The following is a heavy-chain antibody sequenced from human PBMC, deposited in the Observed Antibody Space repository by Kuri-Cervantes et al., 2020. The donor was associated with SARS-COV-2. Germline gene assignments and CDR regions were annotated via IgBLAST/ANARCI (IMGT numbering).Heavy chain of an antibody. CDR1: GGSISSSSYY. Sequence: SETLSLTCTVSGGSISSSSYYWSWIRQPAGKGLEWIGRIYTSGSTNYNPSLKSRVTMSVDTSKNQFSLKLSSVTAADTAVYYCARDPSMGSTTDAFDIWGQGTMVTVSS. J-gene: IGHJ3*02. CDR3: ARDPSMGSTTDAFDI. D-gene: IGHD2/OR15-2a*01. CDR2: IYTSGST. V-gene: IGHV4-61*02.